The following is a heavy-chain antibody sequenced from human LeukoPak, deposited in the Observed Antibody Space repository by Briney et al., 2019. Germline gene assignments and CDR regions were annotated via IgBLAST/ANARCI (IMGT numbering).Heavy chain of an antibody. Sequence: GXXRLSCEASGFTFSTFWMTWVRQVPGKGLEGVANIKQDGSERNYVDSVKGRFTISRDNAKNSLYLQMNSLRAEDTAVYYCARGASSSPWGQGTLVTVSS. J-gene: IGHJ5*02. CDR1: GFTFSTFW. D-gene: IGHD6-13*01. CDR2: IKQDGSER. CDR3: ARGASSSP. V-gene: IGHV3-7*03.